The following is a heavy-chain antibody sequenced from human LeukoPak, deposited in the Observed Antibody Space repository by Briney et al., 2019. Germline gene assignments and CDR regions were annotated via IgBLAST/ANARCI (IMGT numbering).Heavy chain of an antibody. V-gene: IGHV4-61*02. J-gene: IGHJ5*02. CDR1: GGSISSGSYY. D-gene: IGHD3-3*01. Sequence: SQTLSLTCTVSGGSISSGSYYWSWIRQPAGKGLEWIGRIYTSGSTNYNPSLKSRVTISVDTSKNQFSLKLSSVTAADTGVYYCARYYDFFPGNWFDPWGQGTLVTVSS. CDR2: IYTSGST. CDR3: ARYYDFFPGNWFDP.